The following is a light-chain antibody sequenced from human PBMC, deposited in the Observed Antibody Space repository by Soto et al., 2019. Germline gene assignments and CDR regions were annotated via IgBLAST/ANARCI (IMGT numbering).Light chain of an antibody. CDR1: QSLSSR. V-gene: IGKV1-5*03. J-gene: IGKJ1*01. CDR3: QQYNVNPWT. CDR2: QAS. Sequence: DIQMTQSPSTLSGTVGDSVTSTCRASQSLSSRLAWYQQKPGKAPNLLIYQASSLESGVPSRFSGSGSGTEFTLTISSLQPDNFATYYCQQYNVNPWTFGQGTKVDI.